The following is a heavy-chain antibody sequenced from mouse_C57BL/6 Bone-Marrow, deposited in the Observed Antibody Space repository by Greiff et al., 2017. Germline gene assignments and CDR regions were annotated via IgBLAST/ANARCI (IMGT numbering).Heavy chain of an antibody. CDR1: GYTFTDYY. J-gene: IGHJ4*01. D-gene: IGHD1-1*01. CDR2: INPNNGGT. CDR3: AREGGSSGYYYAMDY. V-gene: IGHV1-26*01. Sequence: VQLLQSGPELVKPGASVKISCKASGYTFTDYYMNWVKQSHGKSLEWIGDINPNNGGTSYNQKFKGKATLTVDKSSSTAYMELRSLTSEDSAVYYCAREGGSSGYYYAMDYWGQGTSVTVSS.